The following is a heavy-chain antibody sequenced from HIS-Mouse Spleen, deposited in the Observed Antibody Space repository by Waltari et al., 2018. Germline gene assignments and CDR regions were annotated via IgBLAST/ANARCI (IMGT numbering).Heavy chain of an antibody. CDR1: GFTFRSYW. J-gene: IGHJ3*02. D-gene: IGHD1-1*01. Sequence: EVQLVESGGGLVQPGGSLRLSCAASGFTFRSYWRHWVRQAPGKGLVWVSRINSDGSSTSYADSVKGRFTISRDNAKNTLYLQMNSLRAEDTAVYYCARDLELDAFDIWGQGTMVTVSS. CDR2: INSDGSST. V-gene: IGHV3-74*01. CDR3: ARDLELDAFDI.